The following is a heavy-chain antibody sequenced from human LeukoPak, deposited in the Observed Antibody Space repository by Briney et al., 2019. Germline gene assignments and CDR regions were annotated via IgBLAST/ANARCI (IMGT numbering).Heavy chain of an antibody. D-gene: IGHD3-22*01. Sequence: SETLSLTCTVSCGSISSYYWSWIRQPAGKGLELIGRIYTSGRTNYSPSLKSRVTMSVDTSKNQFSLKLSSVTAADTAVYYCARVNYYDSGAYYPGWFDPWGQGTLVTVSS. V-gene: IGHV4-4*07. CDR2: IYTSGRT. J-gene: IGHJ5*02. CDR1: CGSISSYY. CDR3: ARVNYYDSGAYYPGWFDP.